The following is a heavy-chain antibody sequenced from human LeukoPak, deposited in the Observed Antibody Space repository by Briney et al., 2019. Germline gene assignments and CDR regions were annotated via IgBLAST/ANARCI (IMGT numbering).Heavy chain of an antibody. CDR1: GYTFTGYY. CDR3: ARDRSSGWYEFADY. J-gene: IGHJ4*02. V-gene: IGHV1-2*02. D-gene: IGHD6-19*01. Sequence: ASVKVSCKASGYTFTGYYMHWVRQAPGQGLEWMGWINPNSGGTNYAQKFQGGVTMTRDTSISTAYMELSRLRSDDTAVYYCARDRSSGWYEFADYWGQGTLVTVSS. CDR2: INPNSGGT.